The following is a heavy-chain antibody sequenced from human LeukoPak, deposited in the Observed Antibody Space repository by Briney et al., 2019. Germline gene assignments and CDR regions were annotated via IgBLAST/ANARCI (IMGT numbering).Heavy chain of an antibody. D-gene: IGHD1-26*01. V-gene: IGHV3-23*01. J-gene: IGHJ6*03. CDR3: AKDLRGSYYYYYYMDV. CDR1: GFTFSSYA. CDR2: ISGSPGST. Sequence: GGSLRLSCAAFGFTFSSYAMSWVRQAPGKGLEWVSAISGSPGSTYYADSVKGRFTISRDNSKNTLYLQMNSLRAEDTAVYYCAKDLRGSYYYYYYMDVWGKGTTVTIS.